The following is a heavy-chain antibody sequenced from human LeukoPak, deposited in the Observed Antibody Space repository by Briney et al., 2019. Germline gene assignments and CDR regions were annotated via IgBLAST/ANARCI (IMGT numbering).Heavy chain of an antibody. CDR2: VYYSGIT. V-gene: IGHV4-59*08. D-gene: IGHD3-3*01. CDR3: ARPLGWSGPINWFDP. J-gene: IGHJ5*02. Sequence: SETLSLTCTVSGGSISSDYWSWIRQPPGKGLEWIGYVYYSGITNYNPPLKSRVTISVGASKNHFSLKLTSVTAADTAVYYCARPLGWSGPINWFDPWGRGTLVTVSS. CDR1: GGSISSDY.